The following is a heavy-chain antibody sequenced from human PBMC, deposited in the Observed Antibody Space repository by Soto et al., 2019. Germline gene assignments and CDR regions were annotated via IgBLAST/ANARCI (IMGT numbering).Heavy chain of an antibody. CDR1: GFTLSSYA. CDR3: AKALMRSPHFDY. Sequence: XGSLRLSCAASGFTLSSYAMSWVRQAPGKGLEWVSAISGSGGSTYYADSVKGRFTISRDNSKNTLYLQMNSLRAEDTAVYYCAKALMRSPHFDYWGQGTLVTVSS. V-gene: IGHV3-23*01. D-gene: IGHD2-8*01. CDR2: ISGSGGST. J-gene: IGHJ4*02.